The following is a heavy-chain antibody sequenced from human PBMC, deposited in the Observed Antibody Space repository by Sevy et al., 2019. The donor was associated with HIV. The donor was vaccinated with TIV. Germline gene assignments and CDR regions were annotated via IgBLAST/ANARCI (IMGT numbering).Heavy chain of an antibody. Sequence: SETLSLTCTVSGGSISSYYWSWIRQPAGKGLEWIGRIYTSGSTNYNPSLKSRVTMSVDTSKNQFSLKLGSVTAADTAVYYCARAHHYDFWSGYFWFDPWGQGTLVTVSS. J-gene: IGHJ5*02. D-gene: IGHD3-3*01. V-gene: IGHV4-4*07. CDR1: GGSISSYY. CDR3: ARAHHYDFWSGYFWFDP. CDR2: IYTSGST.